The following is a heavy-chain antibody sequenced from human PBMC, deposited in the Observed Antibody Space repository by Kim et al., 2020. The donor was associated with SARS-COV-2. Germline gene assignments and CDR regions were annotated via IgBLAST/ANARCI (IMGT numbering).Heavy chain of an antibody. Sequence: SETLSLTCTVSGGSISSYYWSWIRQPPGKGLEWIGYIYYSGSTNYNPSLKSRVSISVDTSKNQFSLKLSSVTAADTAVYYCSRTAGLWFGVSYYYNYYG. CDR2: IYYSGST. D-gene: IGHD3-10*01. CDR1: GGSISSYY. CDR3: SRTAGLWFGVSYYYNYYG. V-gene: IGHV4-59*01. J-gene: IGHJ6*01.